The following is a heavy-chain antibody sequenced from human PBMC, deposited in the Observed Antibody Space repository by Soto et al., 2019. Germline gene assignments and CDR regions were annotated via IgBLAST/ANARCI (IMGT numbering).Heavy chain of an antibody. V-gene: IGHV3-7*01. Sequence: EVQLVESGGGLVQPGGSLRLSCEASAFTLSSYWMSWVRQAPGKGLEWVANIKPDGSEKYYVDSVKGRFTISRDNTKNPLYLQMSPLRPENTAIYYCARDYEFGFDIWGQGTLVTVSS. CDR1: AFTLSSYW. CDR3: ARDYEFGFDI. D-gene: IGHD3-22*01. CDR2: IKPDGSEK. J-gene: IGHJ3*02.